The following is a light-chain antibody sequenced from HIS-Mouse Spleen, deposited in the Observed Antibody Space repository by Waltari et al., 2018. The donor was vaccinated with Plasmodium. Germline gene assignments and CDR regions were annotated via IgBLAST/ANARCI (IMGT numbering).Light chain of an antibody. CDR1: SPNLGRNP. V-gene: IGLV1-47*01. CDR3: AAWDDSLSGPV. Sequence: QSVLTQPPSASGTPGPRVPISCSGSSPNLGRNPVSWYQQLPGTAPKLLIHRNNQRPSGVPDRFSGSKSGTSASLAISGLRSEDEADYYCAAWDDSLSGPVFGGGTKLTVL. CDR2: RNN. J-gene: IGLJ3*02.